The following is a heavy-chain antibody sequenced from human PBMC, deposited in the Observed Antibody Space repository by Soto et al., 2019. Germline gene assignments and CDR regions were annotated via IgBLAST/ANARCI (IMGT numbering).Heavy chain of an antibody. D-gene: IGHD3-16*01. Sequence: ASVKVSCKASGYTFTSYDINWVRQAPGQILVLMGWINVGNGNTKYSQKFQGRVTITRDTSASIAYMELSSLSFEDTAVYYCARDMGFGLSDYWGQGTLVTVSS. CDR1: GYTFTSYD. CDR3: ARDMGFGLSDY. CDR2: INVGNGNT. V-gene: IGHV1-3*01. J-gene: IGHJ4*02.